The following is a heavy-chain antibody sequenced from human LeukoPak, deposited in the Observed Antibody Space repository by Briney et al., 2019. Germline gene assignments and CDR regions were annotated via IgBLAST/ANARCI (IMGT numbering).Heavy chain of an antibody. V-gene: IGHV4-34*01. J-gene: IGHJ6*02. D-gene: IGHD3-10*01. CDR2: INHSGST. CDR1: GGSFSGYY. Sequence: SETLSLTCAVYGGSFSGYYWSWIRQPPGKGLEWIGEINHSGSTNYNPSLKSRVTISVDTSKNQFSLKLSCVTAADTAVYYCARGPRYYGSGSYYNVGYYYYGMDVWGQGTTVTVSS. CDR3: ARGPRYYGSGSYYNVGYYYYGMDV.